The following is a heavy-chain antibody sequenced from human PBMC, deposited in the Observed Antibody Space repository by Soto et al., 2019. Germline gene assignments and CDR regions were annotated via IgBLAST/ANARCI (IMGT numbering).Heavy chain of an antibody. Sequence: GGSLRLSCAASGFTFSSYSMNWVRQAPGKGLEWVSYISSSSSTIYYADSVKGRFTISRDNAKNSLYLQMNSLRDEETAVYYCARDRASGVIFGVVIRPNWFDPWGQGTLVTVSS. D-gene: IGHD3-3*01. CDR2: ISSSSSTI. CDR1: GFTFSSYS. V-gene: IGHV3-48*02. J-gene: IGHJ5*02. CDR3: ARDRASGVIFGVVIRPNWFDP.